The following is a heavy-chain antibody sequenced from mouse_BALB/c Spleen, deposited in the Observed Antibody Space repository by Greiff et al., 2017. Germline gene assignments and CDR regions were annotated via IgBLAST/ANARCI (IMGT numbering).Heavy chain of an antibody. Sequence: EVQRVESGGGLVKPGGSLKLSCAASGFAFSSYDMSWVRQTPEKRLEWVAYISSGGGSTYYPDTVKGRFTISRDNAKNTLYLQMSSLKSEDTAMYYCARRGEVRRAYYAMDYWGQGTSVTVSS. J-gene: IGHJ4*01. CDR3: ARRGEVRRAYYAMDY. CDR2: ISSGGGST. D-gene: IGHD2-14*01. V-gene: IGHV5-12-1*01. CDR1: GFAFSSYD.